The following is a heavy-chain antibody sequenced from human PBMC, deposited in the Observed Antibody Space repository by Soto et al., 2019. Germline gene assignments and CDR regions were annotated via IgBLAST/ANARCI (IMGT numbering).Heavy chain of an antibody. J-gene: IGHJ3*02. Sequence: GGSLRLSCAASGFTFDDYAMHWVRQAPGKGLEWVSGISWNSGSIGYADSVKGRFTISRDNAKNSLYLQMNSLRAEDTALYYCAKASGWYFNAFDIWGQGTMVTVSS. D-gene: IGHD6-19*01. CDR3: AKASGWYFNAFDI. V-gene: IGHV3-9*01. CDR1: GFTFDDYA. CDR2: ISWNSGSI.